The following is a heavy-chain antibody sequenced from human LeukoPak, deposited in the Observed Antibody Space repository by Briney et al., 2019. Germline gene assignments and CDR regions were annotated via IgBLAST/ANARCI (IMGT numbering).Heavy chain of an antibody. V-gene: IGHV1-18*01. CDR2: ISTYNGDT. J-gene: IGHJ4*02. CDR1: GYTFTNYG. D-gene: IGHD4-23*01. CDR3: AREGGWAYSDYGGIHY. Sequence: ASVKVSFKASGYTFTNYGISWVRQAPGQGLEWMGWISTYNGDTKYAENLQGRVTMTTDTSTSTANMEVRSLRSDDTAVYYCAREGGWAYSDYGGIHYWGQGTLVTVSS.